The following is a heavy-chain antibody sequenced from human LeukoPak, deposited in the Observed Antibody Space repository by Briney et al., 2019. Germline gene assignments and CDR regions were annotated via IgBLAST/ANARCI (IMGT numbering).Heavy chain of an antibody. Sequence: GESLKISCKGSGYSFTSYWIGWVRQMPGKGLEWMGIIYPGDSDTRYSPSFQGQVTISADKSISTAYLQWSSLKASDTAMYYCARLRTVYDSSGYYARYWGQGTLVTVSS. J-gene: IGHJ4*02. CDR1: GYSFTSYW. V-gene: IGHV5-51*01. D-gene: IGHD3-22*01. CDR3: ARLRTVYDSSGYYARY. CDR2: IYPGDSDT.